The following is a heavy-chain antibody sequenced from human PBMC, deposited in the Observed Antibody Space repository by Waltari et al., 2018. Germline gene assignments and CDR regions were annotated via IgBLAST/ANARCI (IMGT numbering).Heavy chain of an antibody. CDR1: GYTFTRHY. J-gene: IGHJ4*02. V-gene: IGHV1-2*06. CDR3: ARDLVGSGWSIDY. CDR2: ITPHTGGT. D-gene: IGHD6-19*01. Sequence: QVQLVQSGAEVKEPGASVRVSCKASGYTFTRHYIHWVRQAPGQGLEWMGRITPHTGGTYYAQKCQGRVTMTRDMSITTAYMEVSSLRSDDTAVYYCARDLVGSGWSIDYWGQGTLVTVSS.